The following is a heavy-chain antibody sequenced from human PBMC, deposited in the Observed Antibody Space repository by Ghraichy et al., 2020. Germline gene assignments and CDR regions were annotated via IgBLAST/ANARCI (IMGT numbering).Heavy chain of an antibody. CDR3: ARVTIFGVVILYYFDY. CDR1: GYTFTSYC. D-gene: IGHD3-3*01. J-gene: IGHJ4*02. Sequence: ASVKVSCKASGYTFTSYCISWVRQAPGQGLEWMGWISAYNGNTHYAQKLQGRVTMTTDTSTSTAYMELRSLRSDDTAVYYCARVTIFGVVILYYFDYWGQGTLVTVSS. CDR2: ISAYNGNT. V-gene: IGHV1-18*04.